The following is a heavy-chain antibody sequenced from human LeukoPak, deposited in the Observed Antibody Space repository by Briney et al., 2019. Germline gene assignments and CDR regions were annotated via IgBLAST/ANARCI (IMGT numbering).Heavy chain of an antibody. D-gene: IGHD2-8*01. J-gene: IGHJ5*02. CDR2: IYYSGST. CDR3: ARHFFSSRRGVWFDP. Sequence: PSETLSLTCTVSGGSISSSSYYWGWIRQPPGKGLEWIGGIYYSGSTYYNPSLKSRVTISVDTSKNQFSLKLSSVTAADTAVYYCARHFFSSRRGVWFDPWGQGTLVTVSS. V-gene: IGHV4-39*01. CDR1: GGSISSSSYY.